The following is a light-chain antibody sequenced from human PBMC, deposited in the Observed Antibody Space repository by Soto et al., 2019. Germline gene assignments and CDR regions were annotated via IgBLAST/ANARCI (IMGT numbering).Light chain of an antibody. J-gene: IGKJ1*01. V-gene: IGKV1-39*01. CDR2: AAS. Sequence: DIQMTQSPSSLSASVGDRVTITCRASQSISSYLNWYQQKPGKAPKLLIYAASSLQSGVPSRFSGCGSGTDFTLTISSXQPEDFATYYCQQSYSTPWTFGQGTKVDIK. CDR3: QQSYSTPWT. CDR1: QSISSY.